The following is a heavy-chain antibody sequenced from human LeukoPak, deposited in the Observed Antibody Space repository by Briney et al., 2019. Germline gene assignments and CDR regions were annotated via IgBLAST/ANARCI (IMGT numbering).Heavy chain of an antibody. D-gene: IGHD6-19*01. CDR1: GYTFTSYG. CDR3: ARDTAPAYSSGWYVGGY. Sequence: ASVTVSCKASGYTFTSYGISWVRQAPGQGLEWMGWISAYNGNTNYAQKLQGRVTMTTDTSTSTAYMELRSLRSDDTAVYYCARDTAPAYSSGWYVGGYWGQGTLVTVSS. J-gene: IGHJ4*02. V-gene: IGHV1-18*01. CDR2: ISAYNGNT.